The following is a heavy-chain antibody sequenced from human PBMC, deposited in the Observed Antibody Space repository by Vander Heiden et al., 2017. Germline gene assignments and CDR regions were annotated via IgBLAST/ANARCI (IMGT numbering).Heavy chain of an antibody. CDR2: ISYDGSNK. CDR1: GFTFSSYA. V-gene: IGHV3-30-3*01. Sequence: QVQLVESGGGVVQPGRSLRLSCAASGFTFSSYAMPWVRQAPGKGLEWVAVISYDGSNKYYADSVKGRFTISRDNSKNTLYLQMNSLRAEDTAVYYCARDQGGSGSGSKGWGQGTLVTVSS. D-gene: IGHD3-10*01. J-gene: IGHJ4*02. CDR3: ARDQGGSGSGSKG.